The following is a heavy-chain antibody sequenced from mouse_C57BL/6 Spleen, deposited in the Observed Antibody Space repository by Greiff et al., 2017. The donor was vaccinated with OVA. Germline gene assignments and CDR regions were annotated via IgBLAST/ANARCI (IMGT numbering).Heavy chain of an antibody. CDR2: INPSSGYT. J-gene: IGHJ3*01. CDR3: APSFAY. V-gene: IGHV1-4*01. Sequence: VQVVESGAELARPGASVKMSCKASGYTFTSYTMHWVKQRPGQGLEWIGYINPSSGYTKYNQKFKDKATLTADKYSSTAYMQLSSLTSEDSAVYYCAPSFAYWGQGTLVTVSA. CDR1: GYTFTSYT.